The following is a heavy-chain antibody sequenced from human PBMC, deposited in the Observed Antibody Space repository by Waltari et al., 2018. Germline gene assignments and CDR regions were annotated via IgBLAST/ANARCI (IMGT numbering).Heavy chain of an antibody. D-gene: IGHD1-26*01. CDR1: GGSISSHY. CDR2: SYDSGST. V-gene: IGHV4-59*11. Sequence: QVQLQESGPGLVKPSETLSLTCTVSGGSISSHYWSWLRQPPGKGLEWIGYSYDSGSTSYNPSVKRRGTISVDTSKNQCSLKLRSVTAAYTAVYYCARVPEWELLPDASDIWGQGTMVTVSS. CDR3: ARVPEWELLPDASDI. J-gene: IGHJ3*02.